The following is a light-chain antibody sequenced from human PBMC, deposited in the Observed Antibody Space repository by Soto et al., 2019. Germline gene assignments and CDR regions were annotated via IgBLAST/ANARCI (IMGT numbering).Light chain of an antibody. Sequence: SVLTQPASVSGSPGQSITISCTGTSSDVGGYIFVSWYQQHPSKAPKLIIYEVSNRPSGVSNRFSGSKSGNTASLTISGLQAEDEADYYCSSYTRSSTYVFGSGTKLTVL. V-gene: IGLV2-14*01. J-gene: IGLJ1*01. CDR3: SSYTRSSTYV. CDR2: EVS. CDR1: SSDVGGYIF.